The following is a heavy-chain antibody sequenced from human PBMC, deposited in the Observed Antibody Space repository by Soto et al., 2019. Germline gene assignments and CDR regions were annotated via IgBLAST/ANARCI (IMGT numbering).Heavy chain of an antibody. CDR1: GGSISSSSYY. Sequence: SETLSLTCTVSGGSISSSSYYWGWIRQPPGKGLEWIGSIYYSGSTYYNPSLKSRVTISVDTSKNQFSLKLSSVTAADTAVYYCAGPSAAAGTYYYYGMDVWGQGTTVTVSS. J-gene: IGHJ6*02. V-gene: IGHV4-39*01. CDR3: AGPSAAAGTYYYYGMDV. D-gene: IGHD6-13*01. CDR2: IYYSGST.